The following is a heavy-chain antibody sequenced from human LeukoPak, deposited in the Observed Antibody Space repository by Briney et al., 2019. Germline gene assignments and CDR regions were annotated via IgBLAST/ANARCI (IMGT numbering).Heavy chain of an antibody. CDR3: AKDSDPGAFDI. Sequence: PGGSLRLSCAASGFTFSSYWMHWVRQAPGKGLVWVSRISSDGSSTSYADSVKGRFTISRDNSKNSLYLQMNSLRTEDTALYYCAKDSDPGAFDIWGQGTMVTVSS. V-gene: IGHV3-74*01. CDR2: ISSDGSST. CDR1: GFTFSSYW. J-gene: IGHJ3*02.